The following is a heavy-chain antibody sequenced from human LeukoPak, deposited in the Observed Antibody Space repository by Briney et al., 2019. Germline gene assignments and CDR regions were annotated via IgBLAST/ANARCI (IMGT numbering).Heavy chain of an antibody. Sequence: SETLSLTCTVSGGSISSSSYYWVWLGQPQGKGLEWIGSIYYSGSTYYNPSLKSRVTISVDTSKNQFSLKLSSVTAADTAVYYCARQGGQYSSSWRYYYYMDVWGKGTTVTISS. V-gene: IGHV4-39*01. CDR3: ARQGGQYSSSWRYYYYMDV. D-gene: IGHD6-13*01. CDR1: GGSISSSSYY. CDR2: IYYSGST. J-gene: IGHJ6*03.